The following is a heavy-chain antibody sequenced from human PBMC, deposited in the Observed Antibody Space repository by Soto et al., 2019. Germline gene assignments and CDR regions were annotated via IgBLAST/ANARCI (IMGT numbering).Heavy chain of an antibody. J-gene: IGHJ4*02. CDR1: GYTFTSYT. V-gene: IGHV1-18*01. CDR3: ARGTFFDY. CDR2: ASPYNGNI. Sequence: ASVKVSCKASGYTFTSYTINWVRQAPGQGLEWMGWASPYNGNINYAQKLQGRVTMTTDTSTSTVYMELRSLRSDDTAVYYCARGTFFDYWGQGTLVTVSS. D-gene: IGHD3-16*01.